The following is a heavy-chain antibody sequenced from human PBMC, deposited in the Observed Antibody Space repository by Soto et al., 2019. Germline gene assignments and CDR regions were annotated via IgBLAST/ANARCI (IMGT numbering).Heavy chain of an antibody. CDR1: GGSFSGYY. J-gene: IGHJ5*02. CDR3: ARGGLPAYYYGSGSYYWFDP. CDR2: INHSGST. V-gene: IGHV4-34*01. Sequence: SETLSLTCAVYGGSFSGYYWSWIRKPPGKGLEWIGEINHSGSTNYNPSLKSRVNISVDTSKNPFSLKLSSVTAADTAVYYCARGGLPAYYYGSGSYYWFDPWGQGTLVTVSS. D-gene: IGHD3-10*01.